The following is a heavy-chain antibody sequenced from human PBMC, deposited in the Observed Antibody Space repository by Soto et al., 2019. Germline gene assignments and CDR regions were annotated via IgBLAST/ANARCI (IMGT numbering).Heavy chain of an antibody. J-gene: IGHJ4*02. CDR1: GYTFSAYG. Sequence: QVKLVQSGAEMKKPGASVRVSCKASGYTFSAYGFTWVRQAPGQGLEWLGWISAYDGSTNYAQKVQERVSMTTDTSTNTVFLDLRSLTSDDTAVYYCARGLIAGSYFDHWGQGTRVTVSS. CDR3: ARGLIAGSYFDH. V-gene: IGHV1-18*04. CDR2: ISAYDGST. D-gene: IGHD2-15*01.